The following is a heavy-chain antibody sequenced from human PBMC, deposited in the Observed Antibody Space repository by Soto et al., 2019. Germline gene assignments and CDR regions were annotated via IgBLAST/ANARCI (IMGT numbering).Heavy chain of an antibody. D-gene: IGHD3-3*01. CDR2: IYPGDSET. CDR1: GYSFTSYW. CDR3: ARHAIFGVVPGSNYYYGMDV. J-gene: IGHJ6*02. Sequence: GESLKISCKGSGYSFTSYWIGWVRQMPGKGLEWMGIIYPGDSETRYSPSFQGQVTISADKSISTAYLQWSSLKASDTAMYYCARHAIFGVVPGSNYYYGMDVWGQGTTVTVSS. V-gene: IGHV5-51*01.